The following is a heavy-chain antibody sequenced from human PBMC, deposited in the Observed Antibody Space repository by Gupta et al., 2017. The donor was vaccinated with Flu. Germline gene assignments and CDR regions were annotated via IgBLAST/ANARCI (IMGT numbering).Heavy chain of an antibody. J-gene: IGHJ4*02. D-gene: IGHD1-26*01. Sequence: QLLESGGGLVPPGGSLRLSCAASGSSFRRLDMPRVRQAPGRGLEWLSAISTDGEKTFYADSVNGRFTISRDNSKNTLYLQMQSLKVGDTAMYYCANCDPFSGGCNVFDYWGQGTLVTVSS. CDR2: ISTDGEKT. CDR1: GSSFRRLD. CDR3: ANCDPFSGGCNVFDY. V-gene: IGHV3-23*01.